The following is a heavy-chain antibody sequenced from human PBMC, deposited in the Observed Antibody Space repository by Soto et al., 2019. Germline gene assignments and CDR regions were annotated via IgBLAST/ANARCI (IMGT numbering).Heavy chain of an antibody. J-gene: IGHJ4*02. CDR2: ISAYNGDT. D-gene: IGHD3-22*01. CDR3: ARDWSRYYDNSGLIWFY. CDR1: GYTFRSYG. V-gene: IGHV1-18*04. Sequence: QIQLVQSGGEVKKPGASVKVSCKASGYTFRSYGISWVRQAPGQGLEWGGWISAYNGDTHYAPKFQDRITLTTETPTDTAYMELRSLRLDDTAVYYCARDWSRYYDNSGLIWFYWGQGSLVTVSS.